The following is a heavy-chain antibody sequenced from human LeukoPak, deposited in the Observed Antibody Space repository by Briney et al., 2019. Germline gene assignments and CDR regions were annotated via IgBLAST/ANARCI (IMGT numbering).Heavy chain of an antibody. D-gene: IGHD3-16*01. V-gene: IGHV4-59*01. CDR2: VSNSGST. CDR1: GASISDYR. CDR3: AAEARTGGVTVFDS. J-gene: IGHJ4*02. Sequence: SPSETLSLTCTVSGASISDYRWSWIRQPPGRGLEWIGYVSNSGSTSFHPSLKSRVTMSVDTSENQFSLRLNSVTAADMAVYYCAAEARTGGVTVFDSWGQGALVTVSS.